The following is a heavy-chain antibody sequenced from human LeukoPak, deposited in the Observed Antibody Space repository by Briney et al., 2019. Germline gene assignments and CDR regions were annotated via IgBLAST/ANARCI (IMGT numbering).Heavy chain of an antibody. J-gene: IGHJ4*02. CDR1: GYTFTNYY. D-gene: IGHD7-27*01. Sequence: ASVKVSCKASGYTFTNYYMNWVRQAPGQGLEWMGWINPDSGGTNYAQKFQGRVTMTRDTSISTAYMELSRLRSDDTAVYYCARDHNWGPDYWGQGTLVSVSS. CDR2: INPDSGGT. CDR3: ARDHNWGPDY. V-gene: IGHV1-2*02.